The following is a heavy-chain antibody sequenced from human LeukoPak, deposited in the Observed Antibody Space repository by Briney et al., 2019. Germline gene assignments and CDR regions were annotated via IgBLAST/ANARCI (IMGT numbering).Heavy chain of an antibody. Sequence: PGGSLRLSCSASGFTLSSYAMSWVRQPPGKGLEWVSALSGGGSYTYYADSVKGRFTISRDFSKNTMYLQVNSLRAEDTAVYYCARVGCTGGSCLAYNYYAMDVWGQGTTVTVSS. CDR1: GFTLSSYA. J-gene: IGHJ6*02. D-gene: IGHD2-15*01. V-gene: IGHV3-23*01. CDR2: LSGGGSYT. CDR3: ARVGCTGGSCLAYNYYAMDV.